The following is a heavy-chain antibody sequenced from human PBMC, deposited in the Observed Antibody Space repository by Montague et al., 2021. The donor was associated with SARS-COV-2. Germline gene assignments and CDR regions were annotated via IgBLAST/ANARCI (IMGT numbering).Heavy chain of an antibody. D-gene: IGHD2-15*01. CDR3: GRGVVAATPVVDY. CDR2: IYASGGT. V-gene: IGHV4-4*07. Sequence: SETRSLTCTVSGDSISSFYWNWIRQPAGKGLEWIGRIYASGGTNYNPSLKSRVTMSVDTSKNQFSLKLNSVTAADTAVYYCGRGVVAATPVVDYWGRGTRVTVSS. J-gene: IGHJ4*02. CDR1: GDSISSFY.